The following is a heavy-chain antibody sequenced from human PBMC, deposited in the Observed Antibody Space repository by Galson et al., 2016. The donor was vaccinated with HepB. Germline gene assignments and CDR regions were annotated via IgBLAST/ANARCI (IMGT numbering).Heavy chain of an antibody. CDR2: ISSNSIST. V-gene: IGHV3-23*01. CDR1: EFTFGSYA. CDR3: AASLGGSGSFPRGFDP. J-gene: IGHJ5*02. Sequence: SLRLSCAASEFTFGSYAMSWVRQAPGKGLDWVSAISSNSISTYYADSVKGRFTISRDNSKNTLYLQMDSLRDDDTAVYYCAASLGGSGSFPRGFDPWGQGTLVTVSS. D-gene: IGHD3-10*01.